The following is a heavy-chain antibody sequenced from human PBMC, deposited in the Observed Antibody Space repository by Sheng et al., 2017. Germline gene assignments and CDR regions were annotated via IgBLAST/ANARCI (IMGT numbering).Heavy chain of an antibody. J-gene: IGHJ4*02. D-gene: IGHD2-15*01. V-gene: IGHV3-30*04. Sequence: QVQLVESGGGVLQPGRSLRLSCAASGFTFSSYAMHWVRQAPGKGLEWVAVISYDGSNKYYADSVKGRFTISRDNSKNTMYVQMNSLRGEDTAVYYCARSHCSGATCYSPDFWGQGTLVTVS. CDR3: ARSHCSGATCYSPDF. CDR2: ISYDGSNK. CDR1: GFTFSSYA.